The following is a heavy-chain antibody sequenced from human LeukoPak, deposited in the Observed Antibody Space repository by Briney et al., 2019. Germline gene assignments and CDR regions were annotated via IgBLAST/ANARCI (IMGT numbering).Heavy chain of an antibody. CDR1: GFTFGSYG. Sequence: PGGSLRPSCAASGFTFGSYGMHWVRQAPGKGLEWVAVISYDGSNKYYADSVKGRFTISRDNAKNSLYLQMNSLRAEDTAVYYCARDPPPSSSGYFYSFFDYWGQGTLVTVSS. D-gene: IGHD3-22*01. CDR2: ISYDGSNK. CDR3: ARDPPPSSSGYFYSFFDY. V-gene: IGHV3-30*03. J-gene: IGHJ4*02.